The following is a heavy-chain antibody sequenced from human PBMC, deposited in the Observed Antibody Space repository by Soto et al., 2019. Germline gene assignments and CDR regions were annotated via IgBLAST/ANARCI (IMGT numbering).Heavy chain of an antibody. V-gene: IGHV1-69*02. Sequence: QVQLVQSGAEVKKPGSSVKVSCKASGGTFSSYTISWVRQAPGQGLEWMGRIIPILGIANYAQKFQGRVTITADKFTSTAYMELSSLRSEDTAVYYCARRSTVTTGFDPWGQGTLVTVSS. D-gene: IGHD4-17*01. CDR3: ARRSTVTTGFDP. J-gene: IGHJ5*02. CDR1: GGTFSSYT. CDR2: IIPILGIA.